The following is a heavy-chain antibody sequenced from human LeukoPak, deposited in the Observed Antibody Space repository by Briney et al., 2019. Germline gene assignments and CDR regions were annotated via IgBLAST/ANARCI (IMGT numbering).Heavy chain of an antibody. CDR3: ARGLSDFWSGWAPPYYFDY. Sequence: ASVKVSCKASGYTFTSYGISWVRQAPGQGLEWMGWISAYNGNTNYAQKLQGRVTMTTDTSTSTAYMELRSLRSDDTAVYYCARGLSDFWSGWAPPYYFDYWGQGTLVTVSS. CDR2: ISAYNGNT. CDR1: GYTFTSYG. V-gene: IGHV1-18*01. D-gene: IGHD3-3*01. J-gene: IGHJ4*02.